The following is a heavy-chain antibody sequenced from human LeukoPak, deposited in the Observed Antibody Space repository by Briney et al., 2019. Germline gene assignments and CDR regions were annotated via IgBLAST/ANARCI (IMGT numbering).Heavy chain of an antibody. CDR2: ISWNSGSI. D-gene: IGHD3-16*01. CDR3: AKDIQGYGIFYGMDV. CDR1: GFTFDDYA. V-gene: IGHV3-9*01. Sequence: GGSLRLSCAASGFTFDDYAMHWVRQAPGKGLKWVSGISWNSGSIGYADSVKGRFTISRDNAKNSLYLQMNSLRAEDTALYYCAKDIQGYGIFYGMDVWGQGTTVTVSS. J-gene: IGHJ6*02.